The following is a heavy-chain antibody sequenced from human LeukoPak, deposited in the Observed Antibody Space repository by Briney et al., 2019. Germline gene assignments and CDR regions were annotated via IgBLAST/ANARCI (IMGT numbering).Heavy chain of an antibody. V-gene: IGHV3-7*01. CDR2: VKQNGSEK. CDR1: GFTFSTYW. J-gene: IGHJ3*02. Sequence: PGGSLRLSCTASGFTFSTYWMSWVRQAPGKGLEWVANVKQNGSEKSYVDSVKGRFTISRDNAKNSLFLQMNNLGAEDTAVYYCARPRAVEMATKDTFDIWGQGTMVTVSS. CDR3: ARPRAVEMATKDTFDI. D-gene: IGHD5-24*01.